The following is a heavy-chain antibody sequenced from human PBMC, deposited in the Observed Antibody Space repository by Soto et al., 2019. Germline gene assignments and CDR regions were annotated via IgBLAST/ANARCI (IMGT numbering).Heavy chain of an antibody. V-gene: IGHV3-30*18. J-gene: IGHJ4*02. CDR3: AKRGGVVCGSAHPFFEY. D-gene: IGHD2-15*01. CDR2: ISFDGKNR. Sequence: QVQLVESGGGVVQPGKSLRLSCAASGFIFSNYGMHWVRQAPGKGLEWVALISFDGKNRNYADSVKGRFTIYRDNPKNTLYLEMNSLRHEDTALYYCAKRGGVVCGSAHPFFEYWGEGTLVTVSS. CDR1: GFIFSNYG.